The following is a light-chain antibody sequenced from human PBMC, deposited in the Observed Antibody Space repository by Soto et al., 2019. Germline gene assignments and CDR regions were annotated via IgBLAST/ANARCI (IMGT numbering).Light chain of an antibody. Sequence: EIVMTQSPATLSVSPVSRATLSCRASQSVSSYLGWYQQKPGQAPRLLIYDASNRATGIPARFSGSGSGTDFTLTISSLEPEDFAVYYCQQRSNWPPFTFGQGTRLEIK. CDR1: QSVSSY. V-gene: IGKV3-11*01. CDR3: QQRSNWPPFT. J-gene: IGKJ5*01. CDR2: DAS.